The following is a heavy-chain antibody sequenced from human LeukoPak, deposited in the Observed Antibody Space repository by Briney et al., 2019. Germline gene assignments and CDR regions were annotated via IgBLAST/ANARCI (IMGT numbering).Heavy chain of an antibody. D-gene: IGHD3-10*01. CDR3: VRGAGNYYFDF. V-gene: IGHV3-23*01. CDR1: GFTLSSYA. CDR2: ISGNGYA. J-gene: IGHJ2*01. Sequence: GGSLRLSCAASGFTLSSYAMNWVRQAPGKGLEWVSAISGNGYAYYADSVKGRFSISRDNSKNTLFLQMDSLRAEDTAFYYCVRGAGNYYFDFWGRGTLVTVSS.